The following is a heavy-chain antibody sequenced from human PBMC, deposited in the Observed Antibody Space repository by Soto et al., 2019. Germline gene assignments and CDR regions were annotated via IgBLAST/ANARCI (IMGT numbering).Heavy chain of an antibody. CDR3: GSSLGTWQVYPGSFDV. CDR1: GFTFSPYA. V-gene: IGHV3-48*01. CDR2: IGSSSNPR. D-gene: IGHD3-10*01. Sequence: EVQLVESGGGLVQPGGSLRLSCAASGFTFSPYAMDWVRQAPGKGLEWIAYIGSSSNPRYYADSGRGRSTVSRDDAKNTLYLQMSSVSAGEAAVYYCGSSLGTWQVYPGSFDVWGQGTTVLVSS. J-gene: IGHJ6*02.